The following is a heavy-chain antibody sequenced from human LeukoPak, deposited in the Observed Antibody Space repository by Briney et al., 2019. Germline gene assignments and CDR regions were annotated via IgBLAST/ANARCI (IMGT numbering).Heavy chain of an antibody. Sequence: GGSLRLSCAASGFTFSSYWMHWVRQAPGKGLVWVSRINSDGSSTSYADSVKGRFTISRDNAKNTLYLQMNSLRAEDTAVYYCAKDIHYYDSSGQFDYWGQGTLVTVSS. CDR1: GFTFSSYW. V-gene: IGHV3-74*01. CDR2: INSDGSST. CDR3: AKDIHYYDSSGQFDY. J-gene: IGHJ4*02. D-gene: IGHD3-22*01.